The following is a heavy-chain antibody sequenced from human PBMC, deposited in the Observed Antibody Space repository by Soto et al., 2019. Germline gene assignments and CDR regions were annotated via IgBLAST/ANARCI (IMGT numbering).Heavy chain of an antibody. D-gene: IGHD2-15*01. CDR2: IQRGGAT. CDR3: ARDDGHCSGGSCYVVPMDV. V-gene: IGHV3-66*01. Sequence: EVQLVESGGGLVQPGGSLRLSCAASGFIVSSTYMSWVRQAPGKGLEWVSVIQRGGATYYADTVKGRFTISRDNSKNTLYLQMNSLRAEDTAVYYCARDDGHCSGGSCYVVPMDVWGQGTTVTVSS. J-gene: IGHJ6*02. CDR1: GFIVSSTY.